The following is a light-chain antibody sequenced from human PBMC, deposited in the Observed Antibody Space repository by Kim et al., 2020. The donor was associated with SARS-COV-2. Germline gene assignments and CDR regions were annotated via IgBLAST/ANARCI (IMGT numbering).Light chain of an antibody. J-gene: IGLJ3*02. CDR2: EDN. CDR1: SGSIASNY. Sequence: NFMLTQPHSVSESPGKTVTISCTRSSGSIASNYVQWYQQRPGSAPTTVLYEDNQRPSGVPDRFSGSIDSSSNSASLTTSGLKTEDEADYYCQSYDSSNRWVFGGGTQLTVL. V-gene: IGLV6-57*04. CDR3: QSYDSSNRWV.